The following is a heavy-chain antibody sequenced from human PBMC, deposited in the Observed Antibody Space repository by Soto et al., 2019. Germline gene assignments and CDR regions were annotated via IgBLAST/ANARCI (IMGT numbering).Heavy chain of an antibody. CDR3: AQGGSGSSSNLSYYYYGMDV. V-gene: IGHV2-70*01. CDR2: IDWDDDK. J-gene: IGHJ6*02. Sequence: SGPTLVNPTQTLTLTCTFSGFSLSTSGMCVSWIRQPPGKALEWLALIDWDDDKYYSTSLKTRLTISKDTSKNQVVLTMTNMDPVDTATYYCAQGGSGSSSNLSYYYYGMDVWRQGTTVTLSS. D-gene: IGHD3-10*01. CDR1: GFSLSTSGMC.